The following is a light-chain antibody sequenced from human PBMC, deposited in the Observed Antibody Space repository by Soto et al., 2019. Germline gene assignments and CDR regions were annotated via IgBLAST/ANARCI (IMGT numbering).Light chain of an antibody. Sequence: EIVLTQSPGTLSLSPRERATLSCRASQSVSSSYLAWYQQKPGQAPRLLIYGASSRATGIPDRFSGSGSGTDFTLTISRLEPEDFAMYYCQQYGRSPLVTFGQGTRLEIK. V-gene: IGKV3-20*01. CDR1: QSVSSSY. CDR2: GAS. J-gene: IGKJ5*01. CDR3: QQYGRSPLVT.